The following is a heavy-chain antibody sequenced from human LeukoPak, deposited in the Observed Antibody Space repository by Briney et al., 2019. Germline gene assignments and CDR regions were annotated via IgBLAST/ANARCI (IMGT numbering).Heavy chain of an antibody. CDR3: ARYLASGSRGFDP. J-gene: IGHJ5*02. V-gene: IGHV4-39*01. D-gene: IGHD1-26*01. CDR2: IYYSGST. CDR1: GGSISSSSYY. Sequence: PSETLSLTCTVSGGSISSSSYYWGWIRQPPGKGLEWIGSIYYSGSTYYNPSLKSRVTISVDTSKNQFSLKLSSVTAADTAVYYCARYLASGSRGFDPWGQGTLVTVSS.